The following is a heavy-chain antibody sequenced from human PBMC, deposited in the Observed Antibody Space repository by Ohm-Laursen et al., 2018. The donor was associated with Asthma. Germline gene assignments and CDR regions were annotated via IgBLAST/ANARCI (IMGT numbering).Heavy chain of an antibody. J-gene: IGHJ4*02. Sequence: SSVKVSCKASGGTFSSYAISWVRQAPGQGLEWMGGIIPIFGIANYAQKFQDRVTITADKSTSTAYMELSSLRSEDTAVYYCASCSGTYYYDSSGPGLFDYWGQGTLVTVSS. CDR1: GGTFSSYA. V-gene: IGHV1-69*17. CDR2: IIPIFGIA. CDR3: ASCSGTYYYDSSGPGLFDY. D-gene: IGHD3-22*01.